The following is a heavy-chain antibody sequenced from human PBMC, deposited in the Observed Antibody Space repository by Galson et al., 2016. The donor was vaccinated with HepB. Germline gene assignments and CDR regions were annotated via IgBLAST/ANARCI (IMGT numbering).Heavy chain of an antibody. V-gene: IGHV3-23*01. D-gene: IGHD4-23*01. Sequence: SLRLSCAASGFTFSSYAMSWVRQAPGKGLEWVSAILDSGGRTYYADSVKGRFTISRDNSKNTLYLQMTSLRDEDTATYYCAKDLTVAAWVDPWGQGTLVTVSS. CDR1: GFTFSSYA. CDR3: AKDLTVAAWVDP. J-gene: IGHJ5*02. CDR2: ILDSGGRT.